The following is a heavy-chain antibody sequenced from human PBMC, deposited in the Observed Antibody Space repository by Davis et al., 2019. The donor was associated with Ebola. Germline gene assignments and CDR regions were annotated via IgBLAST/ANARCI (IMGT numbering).Heavy chain of an antibody. Sequence: ASVKVSCKASGYTFTSYAMHWVRQAPGQRLEWMGWINAGNGNTKYSQKFQGRVTITADKSTSTAYMELSSLRSEDTAVYYCARDVDTAMPEDYWGQGTLVTVSS. V-gene: IGHV1-3*01. CDR1: GYTFTSYA. CDR2: INAGNGNT. D-gene: IGHD5-18*01. CDR3: ARDVDTAMPEDY. J-gene: IGHJ4*02.